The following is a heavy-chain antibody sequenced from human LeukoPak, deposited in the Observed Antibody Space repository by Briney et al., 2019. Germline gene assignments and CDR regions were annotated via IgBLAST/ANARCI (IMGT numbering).Heavy chain of an antibody. V-gene: IGHV4-30-4*08. CDR2: IYYSGST. Sequence: SQTLSLTCTVSGGSISSGDYYWSWIRQPPGKGLEWIGYIYYSGSTYYNPSLKSRVTISVDTSKNQFSLKLSSVTAADTAVYYCARDADIVVVPAAIVEGAFDIWGQGTMVTVSS. CDR3: ARDADIVVVPAAIVEGAFDI. CDR1: GGSISSGDYY. D-gene: IGHD2-2*01. J-gene: IGHJ3*02.